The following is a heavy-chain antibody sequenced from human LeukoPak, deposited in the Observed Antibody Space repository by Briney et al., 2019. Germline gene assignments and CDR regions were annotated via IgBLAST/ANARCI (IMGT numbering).Heavy chain of an antibody. Sequence: PGGSLRLSCAASGFDLNIYSMNSVRQAPGKGLEWISYMTGNSKTINYADSVKGRFTISRDNAENSLFLQMNRLRAEDTAIYYCARCRDWYADYWGQGSLVTVSS. J-gene: IGHJ4*02. D-gene: IGHD3-9*01. CDR3: ARCRDWYADY. CDR2: MTGNSKTI. CDR1: GFDLNIYS. V-gene: IGHV3-48*01.